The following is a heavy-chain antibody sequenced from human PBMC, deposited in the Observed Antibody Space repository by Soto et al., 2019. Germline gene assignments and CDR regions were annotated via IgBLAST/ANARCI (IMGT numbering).Heavy chain of an antibody. CDR2: IIPIFGTA. CDR1: GYTFTGYA. CDR3: ARGSNPGDYPGGMDV. D-gene: IGHD4-17*01. Sequence: QVQLVQSGAEVKKPGASVKVSCKASGYTFTGYAISWVRQAPGQGLEWMGGIIPIFGTANYAQKFQGRVTITADESTSTAYMELSSLRSEDTAVYYCARGSNPGDYPGGMDVWGQGTTVTVSS. V-gene: IGHV1-69*01. J-gene: IGHJ6*02.